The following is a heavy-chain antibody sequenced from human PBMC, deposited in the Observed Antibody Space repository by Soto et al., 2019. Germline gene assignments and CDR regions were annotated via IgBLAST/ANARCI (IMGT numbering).Heavy chain of an antibody. J-gene: IGHJ4*02. Sequence: QVQLIQSGPEVRKPGASVKVSCKTSGYTFTDYGISWVRQAPGQGLEWMGWFSTAHADIGYAQKFQGRVTMTKDTSTSTSFMELRSLRSDDTAIYYCARDLAYIREYWGQGTQVTVSS. CDR1: GYTFTDYG. CDR3: ARDLAYIREY. CDR2: FSTAHADI. V-gene: IGHV1-18*01. D-gene: IGHD3-10*01.